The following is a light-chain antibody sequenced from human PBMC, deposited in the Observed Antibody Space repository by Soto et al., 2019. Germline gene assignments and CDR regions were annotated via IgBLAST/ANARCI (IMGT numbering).Light chain of an antibody. CDR2: KVD. V-gene: IGLV2-14*01. Sequence: QSVLTQPASVCGSPGQSITIPCSGRSSDLGGLNYVSWYQQHPGKVPKLIIYKVDNRPSGISDRFSASKSGNTASLTISGLQAEDEAHYYCSSYTTVPSPQWVFAGGTKLTVL. J-gene: IGLJ3*02. CDR3: SSYTTVPSPQWV. CDR1: SSDLGGLNY.